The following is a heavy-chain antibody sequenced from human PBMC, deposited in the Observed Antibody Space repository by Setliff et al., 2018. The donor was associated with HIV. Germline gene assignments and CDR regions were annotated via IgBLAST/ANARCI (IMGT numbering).Heavy chain of an antibody. Sequence: PSETLSLTCTVSGGSISTYYWSWIRQPPGNGLEWIGYIYYTGSTNYNPSLKSRVTISVGTSKNQFSLNLSSVTAADTAVYYCARVACSSTSCPRRYAFDMWGQGTMVTVSS. D-gene: IGHD2-2*01. V-gene: IGHV4-59*01. CDR1: GGSISTYY. CDR3: ARVACSSTSCPRRYAFDM. J-gene: IGHJ3*02. CDR2: IYYTGST.